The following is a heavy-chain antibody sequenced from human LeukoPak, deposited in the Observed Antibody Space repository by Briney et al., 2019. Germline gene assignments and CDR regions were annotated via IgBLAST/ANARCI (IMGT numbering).Heavy chain of an antibody. CDR1: GGSISSSSYY. J-gene: IGHJ4*02. Sequence: NPSETLSLTCTVSGGSISSSSYYWGWIRQPPGKGLEWIGSIYYSGSTYYNPSLKSRVTISVDTSKNQFSLKLNSVTAADTAVYYCARGGGHFGSGSYVYWGQGTLVTVSS. D-gene: IGHD3-10*01. V-gene: IGHV4-39*07. CDR3: ARGGGHFGSGSYVY. CDR2: IYYSGST.